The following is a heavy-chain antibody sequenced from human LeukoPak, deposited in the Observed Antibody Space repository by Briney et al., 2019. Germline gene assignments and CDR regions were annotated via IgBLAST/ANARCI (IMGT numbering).Heavy chain of an antibody. CDR2: IYPGESES. CDR3: AKLDSSGYYFDY. V-gene: IGHV5-51*01. J-gene: IGHJ4*02. Sequence: GESLKISCKGSGYRFTTYWFGWVRQMPGKGLEWMGIIYPGESESRYSPSFQGHVTISADKSISTAYLQWSSLKASDTAMYYCAKLDSSGYYFDYWGQGTLVTVSS. CDR1: GYRFTTYW. D-gene: IGHD3-22*01.